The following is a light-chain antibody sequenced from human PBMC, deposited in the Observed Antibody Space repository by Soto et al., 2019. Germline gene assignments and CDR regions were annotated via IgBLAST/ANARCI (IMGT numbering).Light chain of an antibody. J-gene: IGKJ1*01. CDR3: QQYGSSGT. V-gene: IGKV3-20*01. CDR2: GAS. CDR1: QSVSSSH. Sequence: EIVLTQSPDALSLSPGETATLSCGASQSVSSSHIAWYQQKPGQSPRLLIDGASNRATGIPDRFSGSGSGTDFTLTISRLEPEDFAVYYCQQYGSSGTFGQGTKVDIK.